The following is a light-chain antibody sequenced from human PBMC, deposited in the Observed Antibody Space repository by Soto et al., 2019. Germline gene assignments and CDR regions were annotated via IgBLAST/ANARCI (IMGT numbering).Light chain of an antibody. CDR2: EVS. CDR3: SSYAGSNNLV. CDR1: SRDVGGYNY. J-gene: IGLJ1*01. Sequence: QSVLTQPPSPAGSPGQSVTISCTGTSRDVGGYNYVSWYQQHPGKAPKLMIYEVSKRPSGVPDRFSGSKSGNTASLTVSGLQAEDEADYYCSSYAGSNNLVFGTGTKVTVL. V-gene: IGLV2-8*01.